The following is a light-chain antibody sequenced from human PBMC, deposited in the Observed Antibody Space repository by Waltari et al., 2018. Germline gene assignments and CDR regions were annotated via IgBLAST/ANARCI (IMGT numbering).Light chain of an antibody. J-gene: IGKJ2*01. V-gene: IGKV1-5*03. CDR3: QRYHSSPYT. CDR1: QSISDW. CDR2: KAS. Sequence: DIQMTQSPSTLSASVGDRVTITCRASQSISDWLAWYQQKPGKAPKLLISKASNLESGVPSRFSGSGSVTEFTLTISSLQPDDFATYYCQRYHSSPYTFGQGSKLEIK.